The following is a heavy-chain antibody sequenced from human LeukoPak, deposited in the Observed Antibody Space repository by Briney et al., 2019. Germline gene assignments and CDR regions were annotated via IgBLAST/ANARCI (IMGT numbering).Heavy chain of an antibody. CDR2: IHPGNDNT. Sequence: ASVKVSCKASGYTFTTYAVHWVRQAPGQRLEWMGWIHPGNDNTKYSQKFQGRVTITSDTSATTAYMELSSLRSEDTAAYYCARGPGWRLGELAPAPFDHWGQGTLVTVSS. D-gene: IGHD3-10*01. CDR1: GYTFTTYA. V-gene: IGHV1-3*01. J-gene: IGHJ4*02. CDR3: ARGPGWRLGELAPAPFDH.